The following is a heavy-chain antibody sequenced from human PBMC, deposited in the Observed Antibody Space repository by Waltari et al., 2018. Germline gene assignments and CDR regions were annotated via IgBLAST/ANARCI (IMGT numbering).Heavy chain of an antibody. V-gene: IGHV4-34*01. D-gene: IGHD3-10*01. J-gene: IGHJ6*04. Sequence: QVQLQQWGAGLLKPSETLSLTCAVYGESFSGYRWSWIRQPPGKGLEWLGEINHGGGTNYKPSLKRRVTISVDTSKNQFSLKLNSVTAAETGVYYCARVNTMIRGISPPLDVWGRGATVTVSS. CDR3: ARVNTMIRGISPPLDV. CDR1: GESFSGYR. CDR2: INHGGGT.